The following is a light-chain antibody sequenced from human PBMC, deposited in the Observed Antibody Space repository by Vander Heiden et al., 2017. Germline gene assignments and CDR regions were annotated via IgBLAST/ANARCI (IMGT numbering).Light chain of an antibody. V-gene: IGKV3-20*01. CDR2: AAS. CDR1: QSISSTY. Sequence: EIVLTQSPGTLSLSPGESATLSCRASQSISSTYLACYQQKPGRAPRLLIYAASSRATGIPDRFSGSGSGTDFTLTISILEPEDFAVYYCQQDASSPITFGRGTKVEIK. CDR3: QQDASSPIT. J-gene: IGKJ4*01.